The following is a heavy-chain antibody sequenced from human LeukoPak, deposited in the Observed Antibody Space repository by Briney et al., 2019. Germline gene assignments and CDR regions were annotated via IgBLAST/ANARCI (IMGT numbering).Heavy chain of an antibody. CDR1: GFSFSHYG. CDR2: ITGSGGDT. Sequence: PGGSLRLSCAASGFSFSHYGMGWVRQAPGKGLEWVSSITGSGGDTYYADSVKGRFTISRDNSKNTLSLQMNRLRAEDTAVYYCARAEDSSGYYVPNWFDPWGQGTLVTVSS. D-gene: IGHD3-22*01. J-gene: IGHJ5*02. CDR3: ARAEDSSGYYVPNWFDP. V-gene: IGHV3-23*01.